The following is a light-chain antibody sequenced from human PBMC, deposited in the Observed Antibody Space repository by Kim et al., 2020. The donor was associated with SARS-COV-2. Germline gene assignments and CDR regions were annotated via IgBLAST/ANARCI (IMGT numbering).Light chain of an antibody. CDR3: QVWDTGSGV. Sequence: SYELTQPPSVSVAPGKTARITCGGNNIGSKSVHWYQQRPGQAPVLVIYYDIDRPSGIPERFSGSNSGNTATLTISRVEAGDEADYFCQVWDTGSGVVGGG. V-gene: IGLV3-21*04. CDR1: NIGSKS. CDR2: YDI. J-gene: IGLJ3*02.